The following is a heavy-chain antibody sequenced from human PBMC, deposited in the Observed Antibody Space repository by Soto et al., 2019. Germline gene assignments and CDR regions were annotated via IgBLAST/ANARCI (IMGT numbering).Heavy chain of an antibody. CDR1: GGSISSDGSY. V-gene: IGHV4-31*03. Sequence: VQLQESGPGLVKPSQTLSLTCTVSGGSISSDGSYWSWIRQHPGKGLEWIGYIYYSGSTYYNPSLKSRLNISVATSKNQFSLKLSSVTAAATAVYYCAREASISRAFDICGQGTMVTVSA. J-gene: IGHJ3*02. D-gene: IGHD2-2*01. CDR2: IYYSGST. CDR3: AREASISRAFDI.